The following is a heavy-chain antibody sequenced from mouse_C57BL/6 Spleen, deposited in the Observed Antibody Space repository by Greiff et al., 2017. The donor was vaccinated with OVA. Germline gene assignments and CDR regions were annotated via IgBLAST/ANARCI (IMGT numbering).Heavy chain of an antibody. Sequence: EVQGVESGGDLVKPGGSLKLSCAASGFTFSSYGMSWVRQTPDKRLEWVATISSGGSYTYYPDSVKGRFTISRDNAKNTLYLQMSSLKSEDTAMYYCARQGVYDPYYYAMDYWGQGTSVTVSS. V-gene: IGHV5-6*01. CDR3: ARQGVYDPYYYAMDY. CDR2: ISSGGSYT. CDR1: GFTFSSYG. D-gene: IGHD2-3*01. J-gene: IGHJ4*01.